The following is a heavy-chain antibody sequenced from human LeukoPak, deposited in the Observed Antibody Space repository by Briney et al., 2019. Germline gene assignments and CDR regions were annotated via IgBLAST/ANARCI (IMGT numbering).Heavy chain of an antibody. Sequence: PSETLSLTCTVSGGSISSCYWSWIRQPPGKGLEWIGYIYYSGSTNYNPSLKSRVTISVDTSKNQFSLKLSSVTAADTAVYYCARETSQKGAHYMDVWGKGTTVTISS. D-gene: IGHD3-16*01. CDR3: ARETSQKGAHYMDV. CDR1: GGSISSCY. J-gene: IGHJ6*03. V-gene: IGHV4-59*01. CDR2: IYYSGST.